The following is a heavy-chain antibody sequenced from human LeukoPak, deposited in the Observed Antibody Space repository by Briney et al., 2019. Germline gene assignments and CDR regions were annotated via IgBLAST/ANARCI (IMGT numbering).Heavy chain of an antibody. V-gene: IGHV1-18*01. D-gene: IGHD3-16*01. J-gene: IGHJ4*02. CDR3: ARDGFRGPADY. CDR2: INAYNGNT. Sequence: GASVKVSCTASGYTFNSYSINWVRQAPGQGLEWMGWINAYNGNTNYAQKVQGRVTMTTDPSTSTAYMELRSLTSDDTAVYYCARDGFRGPADYWGQGTLVTVSS. CDR1: GYTFNSYS.